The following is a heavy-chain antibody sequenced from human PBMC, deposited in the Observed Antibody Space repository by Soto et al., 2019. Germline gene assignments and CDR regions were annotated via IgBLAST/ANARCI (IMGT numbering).Heavy chain of an antibody. D-gene: IGHD3-10*01. V-gene: IGHV3-30-3*01. J-gene: IGHJ6*02. CDR2: ISYDGSKK. Sequence: QVQLVESGGGVVQPGRSLRLSCAASGFTFSSYAMHWVRQAPGKGLEWVAVISYDGSKKYYADSVKGRFTISRDNSKNTLYLQMNSMSAEDTAGYYCARAGSGRSYYNMAGAAWNYYYYGMDVWGQGTTVAVS. CDR3: ARAGSGRSYYNMAGAAWNYYYYGMDV. CDR1: GFTFSSYA.